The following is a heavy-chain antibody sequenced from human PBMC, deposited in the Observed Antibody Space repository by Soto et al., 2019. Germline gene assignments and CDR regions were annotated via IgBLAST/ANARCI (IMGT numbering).Heavy chain of an antibody. Sequence: PSETLSLTCTVSGGSISGYYWSWVRQPAGKGLEWVGRIYSDGTTNYSPSLKSRVTMSLDTSKDQFSLHLNSVTAADTAVYYCSRVGCSNSKCYTRGMDVWGPGTTVTVSS. J-gene: IGHJ6*02. V-gene: IGHV4-4*07. CDR2: IYSDGTT. CDR3: SRVGCSNSKCYTRGMDV. CDR1: GGSISGYY. D-gene: IGHD2-2*01.